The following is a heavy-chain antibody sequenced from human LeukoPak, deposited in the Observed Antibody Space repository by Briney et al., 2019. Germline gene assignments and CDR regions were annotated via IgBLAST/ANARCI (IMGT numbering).Heavy chain of an antibody. V-gene: IGHV4-59*08. CDR1: GGSISSYY. CDR2: IYYSGST. D-gene: IGHD3-22*01. Sequence: SETLSLTCTVSGGSISSYYWSWIRQPPGKGLEWIGYIYYSGSTNYNPSLKSRVTISVDTSKNQFSLKLSSVTAADTAVYYCARLYDSDYYDRYRAFDIWGQGTMVTVSS. CDR3: ARLYDSDYYDRYRAFDI. J-gene: IGHJ3*02.